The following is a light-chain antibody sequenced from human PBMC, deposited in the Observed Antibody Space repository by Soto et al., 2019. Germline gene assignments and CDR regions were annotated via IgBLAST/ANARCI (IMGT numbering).Light chain of an antibody. Sequence: EIVLTQSPGTLSLSPGARAPLSCRASQSVSSSYLAWYQQKPGRAPRLLIYRTSNRATGIPDRFSGSGSGTDFTLTISRLEPEDFAVYWCQQYDSSPRTFGQGTKVDIK. CDR2: RTS. CDR1: QSVSSSY. CDR3: QQYDSSPRT. V-gene: IGKV3-20*01. J-gene: IGKJ1*01.